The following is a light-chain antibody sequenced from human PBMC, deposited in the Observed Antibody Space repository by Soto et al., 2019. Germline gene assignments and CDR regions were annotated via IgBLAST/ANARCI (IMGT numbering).Light chain of an antibody. CDR2: GAS. Sequence: ETVLTQSPGTLSLSPGERATLSCRASQSVSSSFLAWYQQRPGQAPRLLIYGASSSATGIPDRFSGSGSGTDFTLTISRLEPEDFAVYYCHQYGSSPWTFGQGTKVEIK. CDR3: HQYGSSPWT. J-gene: IGKJ1*01. V-gene: IGKV3-20*01. CDR1: QSVSSSF.